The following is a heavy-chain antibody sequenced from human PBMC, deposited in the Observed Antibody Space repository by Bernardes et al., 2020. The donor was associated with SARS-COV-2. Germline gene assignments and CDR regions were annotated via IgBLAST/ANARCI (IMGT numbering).Heavy chain of an antibody. CDR1: AVTVKNYA. CDR2: ISGTGYTT. CDR3: AGTKVVTPRLFDY. J-gene: IGHJ4*02. V-gene: IGHV3-23*01. D-gene: IGHD2-21*02. Sequence: GSLRLAFAVSAVTVKNYAMSWVRPAPGKGLEWVSGISGTGYTTYYADSVKGRFTISRDSSKTTLYLQMNSLRAEDTAVYYCAGTKVVTPRLFDYWGQGTLVSVSS.